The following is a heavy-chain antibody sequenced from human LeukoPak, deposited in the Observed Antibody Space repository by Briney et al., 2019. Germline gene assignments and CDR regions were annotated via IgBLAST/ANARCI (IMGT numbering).Heavy chain of an antibody. CDR2: IRHDSTDL. J-gene: IGHJ4*02. Sequence: GGSLRLSCAASGFTFSTYSMNWVRQAPGKGLEWVSFIRHDSTDLYYADSVKGRFTISRDNVRNLLYLQMNSLTAEDTAVYYCARDWFGETVWGRGTLVTVSS. CDR1: GFTFSTYS. CDR3: ARDWFGETV. D-gene: IGHD3-10*01. V-gene: IGHV3-48*01.